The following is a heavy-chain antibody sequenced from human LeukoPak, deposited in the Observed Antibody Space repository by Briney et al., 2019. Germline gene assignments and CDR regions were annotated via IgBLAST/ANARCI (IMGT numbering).Heavy chain of an antibody. D-gene: IGHD4-17*01. J-gene: IGHJ3*02. V-gene: IGHV3-48*03. CDR1: GFTFSSSE. CDR2: IGSSDTTV. Sequence: GGSLRLSCAASGFTFSSSEMNWVRQAPGKGLEWVSYIGSSDTTVHYADSVEGRFTISRDNAKNSLYLQMNSLRAEDTAIYYCARLTVTTKDAFDIWGQGKWSSSLQ. CDR3: ARLTVTTKDAFDI.